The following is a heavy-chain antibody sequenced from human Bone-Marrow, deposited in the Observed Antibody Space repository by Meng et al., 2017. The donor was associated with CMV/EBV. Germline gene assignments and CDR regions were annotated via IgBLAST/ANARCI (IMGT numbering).Heavy chain of an antibody. CDR2: IYYSGST. V-gene: IGHV4-39*01. Sequence: SSISSSSYYWGWIRQPPGKGLEWIGSIYYSGSTYYNPSLKSRVTISVDTSKNQFSLKLSSVTAADTAIYYCARHRNYYDSSGVNEGWGQGTLVTVSS. CDR1: SSISSSSYY. J-gene: IGHJ4*02. D-gene: IGHD3-22*01. CDR3: ARHRNYYDSSGVNEG.